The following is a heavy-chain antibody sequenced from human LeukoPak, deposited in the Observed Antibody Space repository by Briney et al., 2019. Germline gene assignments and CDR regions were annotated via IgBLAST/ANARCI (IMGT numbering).Heavy chain of an antibody. D-gene: IGHD5-18*01. CDR1: GGSISSSNW. Sequence: PSETLSLTCAVSGGSISSSNWWSWVRQPPGKGLEWIGEIYHSGSTNYNPSLKSRVTISVDKSKNQFSLKLSSVTAADTAVYYCAREREYNYGHMLGYWGQGTLVTVSS. V-gene: IGHV4-4*02. J-gene: IGHJ4*02. CDR2: IYHSGST. CDR3: AREREYNYGHMLGY.